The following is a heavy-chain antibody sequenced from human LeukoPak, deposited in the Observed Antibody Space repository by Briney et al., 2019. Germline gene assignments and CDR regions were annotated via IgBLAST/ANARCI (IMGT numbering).Heavy chain of an antibody. V-gene: IGHV3-48*01. J-gene: IGHJ5*02. Sequence: PGGSLRLSCAASGFIFSSFTMNWVRQAPGKGLEWVSYIGSSSSTIYYADSVRGRFTISRDNSKNTLYLQMNSLRADDTAVYYCARGDKMTTWRRTYNCFDPWGQGTLVTVSS. CDR1: GFIFSSFT. CDR2: IGSSSSTI. CDR3: ARGDKMTTWRRTYNCFDP. D-gene: IGHD5-24*01.